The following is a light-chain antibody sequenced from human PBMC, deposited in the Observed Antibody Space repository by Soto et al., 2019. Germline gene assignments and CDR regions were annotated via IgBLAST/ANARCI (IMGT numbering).Light chain of an antibody. V-gene: IGKV3-20*01. J-gene: IGKJ1*01. Sequence: EIVLTQSPGTLSLSPGERATLSCRASQSVSSSYLAWYQQKPGQAPRLLIYGASSRATGIPDRFTGNGSGTDFTLTISRLEPEDFAVYYCQQYGSSPRRTFGQGTKVEI. CDR2: GAS. CDR1: QSVSSSY. CDR3: QQYGSSPRRT.